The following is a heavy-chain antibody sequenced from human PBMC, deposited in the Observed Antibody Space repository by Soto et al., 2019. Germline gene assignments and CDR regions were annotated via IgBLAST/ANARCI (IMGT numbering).Heavy chain of an antibody. CDR2: INHAGTT. CDR3: GTGGLFSS. J-gene: IGHJ5*02. D-gene: IGHD3-3*01. CDR1: GEYFSANY. V-gene: IGHV4-34*01. Sequence: QVQLQQWGAGLLKHSETLSLTCDISGEYFSANYWSWIRQTPGKGLEWLGEINHAGTTDYNPSVEDRIIISADASKNRFSLELTSVTAMDTAVYYCGTGGLFSSWGQGTLVTVSS.